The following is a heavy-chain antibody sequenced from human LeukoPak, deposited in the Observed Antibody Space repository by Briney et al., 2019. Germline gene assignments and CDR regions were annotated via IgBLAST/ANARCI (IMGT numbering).Heavy chain of an antibody. V-gene: IGHV4-39*07. CDR1: GGSITSYY. Sequence: SETLSLTCSVSGGSITSYYWGWIRQPPGKGLEWIGSIYYSGSTYYNPSLKSRVTISVDTSKNQFSLKLSSVTAADTAVYYCARIVRLEYYFGYWGQGTLVTVSS. J-gene: IGHJ4*02. CDR3: ARIVRLEYYFGY. D-gene: IGHD3-16*02. CDR2: IYYSGST.